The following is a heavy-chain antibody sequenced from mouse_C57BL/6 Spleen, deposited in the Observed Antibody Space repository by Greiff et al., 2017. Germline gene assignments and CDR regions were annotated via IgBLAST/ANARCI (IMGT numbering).Heavy chain of an antibody. J-gene: IGHJ3*01. D-gene: IGHD1-1*01. CDR1: GYAFSSSW. Sequence: VKLMESGPELVKPGASVKISCKASGYAFSSSWMNWVKQRPGKGLEWIGRIYPGDGDTNYNGKFKGKATLTADKSSSTAYMQLSSLPSEDSAVYFCARGDYYCSSYTYAYWGQGTLVTVSA. CDR3: ARGDYYCSSYTYAY. CDR2: IYPGDGDT. V-gene: IGHV1-82*01.